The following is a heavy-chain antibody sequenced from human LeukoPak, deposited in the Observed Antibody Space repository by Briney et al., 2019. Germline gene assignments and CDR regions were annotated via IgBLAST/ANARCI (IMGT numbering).Heavy chain of an antibody. D-gene: IGHD5-12*01. CDR2: IGGSDGNT. CDR3: AKVQYSDYDMNFDS. CDR1: GFTFSSYV. Sequence: PGGSLRLSCAASGFTFSSYVMSWVRQAPGMGLEWLSAIGGSDGNTYYADSVKGRFTISRDNSKNSLYLQINSLRADDTAVYYCAKVQYSDYDMNFDSWGQGTLVTVSS. J-gene: IGHJ4*02. V-gene: IGHV3-23*01.